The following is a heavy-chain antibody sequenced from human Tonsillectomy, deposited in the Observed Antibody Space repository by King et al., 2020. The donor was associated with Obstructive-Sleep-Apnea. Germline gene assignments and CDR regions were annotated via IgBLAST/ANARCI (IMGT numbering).Heavy chain of an antibody. D-gene: IGHD1-26*01. CDR2: IAYDGSNK. V-gene: IGHV3-30-3*01. J-gene: IGHJ6*02. CDR3: ARGGSGSYYLYYYYYYGMDV. Sequence: VQLVESGGGVVQPGRCLRLACAASGFTFSSYAMHWVRQAPGKGLEWVAVIAYDGSNKYYADSVKGRFTISRDNSKNTLYLQMNSLRAEDTAVYYCARGGSGSYYLYYYYYYGMDVWGQGTTVTVSS. CDR1: GFTFSSYA.